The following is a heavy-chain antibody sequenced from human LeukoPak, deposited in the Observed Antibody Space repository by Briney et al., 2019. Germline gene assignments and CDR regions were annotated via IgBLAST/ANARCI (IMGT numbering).Heavy chain of an antibody. CDR2: ISDSGNT. Sequence: GGSLRLSCAASGFTLSSYAMSWVRQAPGKGLEWVSAISDSGNTYHADSVKGRFTISRDSSKNTLFLQMNRLRPEDAAVYYCAKGSDWNPRTLDYWGQGTLVTVSS. D-gene: IGHD1-1*01. J-gene: IGHJ4*02. CDR3: AKGSDWNPRTLDY. V-gene: IGHV3-23*01. CDR1: GFTLSSYA.